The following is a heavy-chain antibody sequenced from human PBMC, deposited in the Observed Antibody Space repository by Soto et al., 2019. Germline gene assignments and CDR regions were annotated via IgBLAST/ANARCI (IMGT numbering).Heavy chain of an antibody. CDR2: IYPGDSDT. Sequence: GESLKISCKGSVYSFPNYWIAWVRQMPGKGLEWMGIIYPGDSDTRYSPSFQGQVTISADKSISTAYLQWSSLKASDTAMYYCARVFSSVWGYFDFWGQGTLVTVSS. D-gene: IGHD6-19*01. V-gene: IGHV5-51*01. CDR3: ARVFSSVWGYFDF. J-gene: IGHJ4*02. CDR1: VYSFPNYW.